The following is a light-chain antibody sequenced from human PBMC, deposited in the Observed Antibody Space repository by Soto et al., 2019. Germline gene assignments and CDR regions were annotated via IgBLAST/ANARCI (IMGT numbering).Light chain of an antibody. V-gene: IGLV1-40*01. J-gene: IGLJ3*02. CDR3: QSYDSSLSGSGV. CDR2: GNS. Sequence: QSVLTQPPSVSGAPGQRVTISCTGSSSNIGAGYDVHWYQQLPGTAPKLLIYGNSNRPSGVPVRFSGSKSGTSASLAITGLQAEDEADYYCQSYDSSLSGSGVFGGGTKLT. CDR1: SSNIGAGYD.